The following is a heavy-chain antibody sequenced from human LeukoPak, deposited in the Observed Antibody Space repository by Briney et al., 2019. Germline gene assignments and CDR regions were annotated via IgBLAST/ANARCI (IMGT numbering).Heavy chain of an antibody. CDR2: IKQDGSEK. J-gene: IGHJ4*02. D-gene: IGHD6-13*01. V-gene: IGHV3-7*04. Sequence: GGSLRLSCAASGFTFSNYWMSWVRQAPGKGLEWVADIKQDGSEKYYVDSVKGRFTISRDNAKNSLYLQMNSLRVEDTAVYYCAGADSGSWDFGRGAQGTLVTVSS. CDR1: GFTFSNYW. CDR3: AGADSGSWDFGR.